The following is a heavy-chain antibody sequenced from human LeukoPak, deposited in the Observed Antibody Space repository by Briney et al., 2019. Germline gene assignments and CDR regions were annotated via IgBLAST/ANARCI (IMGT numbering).Heavy chain of an antibody. CDR1: GFTFINAW. CDR3: ARVQGRYSYDY. CDR2: IHQDGSEK. V-gene: IGHV3-7*01. J-gene: IGHJ4*02. D-gene: IGHD2-15*01. Sequence: GGSLRLSCAASGFTFINAWMAWVRQAPGKGLEWVANIHQDGSEKYYVDSLKGRFTISRDNAKNSLYLQMNSLRAEDTAVYYCARVQGRYSYDYWGQGTLVTVSS.